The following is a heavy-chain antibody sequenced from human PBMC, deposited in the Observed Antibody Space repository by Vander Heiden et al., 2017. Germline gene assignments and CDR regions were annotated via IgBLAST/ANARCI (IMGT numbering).Heavy chain of an antibody. CDR3: ARVYYESSRPDSFDI. V-gene: IGHV4-34*01. D-gene: IGHD3-22*01. CDR1: GGSLGYYY. CDR2: INQGGST. J-gene: IGHJ3*02. Sequence: QVQLHQWGAGLLKPSETLSLTCGVSGGSLGYYYWSWIRQPPGKGLEWIGEINQGGSTSHNPSLKSRVSMSVDTSKIQFSLKLSSLTAADTAVYFCARVYYESSRPDSFDIWGQGTMVTVSS.